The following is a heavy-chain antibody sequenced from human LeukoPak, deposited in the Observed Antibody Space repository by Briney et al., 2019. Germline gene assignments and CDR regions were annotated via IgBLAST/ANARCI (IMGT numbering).Heavy chain of an antibody. J-gene: IGHJ4*02. V-gene: IGHV5-51*01. CDR3: ARPSGTHNRFGY. Sequence: GESLKLFCKGSGYSFTSSWIGWVRQMPGKGLEWMGIIYPVDSDTKYSPSFQGQVTISADKSISTAFLQWSSLKASDTAMYYCARPSGTHNRFGYWGQGTLVTVSS. CDR2: IYPVDSDT. D-gene: IGHD1-26*01. CDR1: GYSFTSSW.